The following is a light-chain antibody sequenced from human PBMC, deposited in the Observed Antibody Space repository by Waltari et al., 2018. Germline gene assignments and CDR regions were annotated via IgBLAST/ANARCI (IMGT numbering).Light chain of an antibody. J-gene: IGLJ2*01. V-gene: IGLV2-23*02. CDR2: EVT. Sequence: QSALTQPASVSGSPGQAITISCTGSGSDIGSNNLVSWYQQHPGKAPKLMIHEVTKRPSGFSDRFSGSKAGNTASLTISGLQAEDEADYYCSSYAGDSTFLVFGGGTKVTVL. CDR1: GSDIGSNNL. CDR3: SSYAGDSTFLV.